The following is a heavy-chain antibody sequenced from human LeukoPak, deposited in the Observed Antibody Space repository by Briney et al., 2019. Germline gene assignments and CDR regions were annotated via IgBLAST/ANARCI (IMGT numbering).Heavy chain of an antibody. CDR2: INPNSGGT. CDR3: ARDDSSGYPEEAAFDI. D-gene: IGHD3-22*01. Sequence: ASVKVSCKASGYTFTGYYMHWVRQAPGQGLEWMGWINPNSGGTNYAQKFQGRVTMTRDTSISTAYMELSRLRSDDTAVYYCARDDSSGYPEEAAFDIWGQGTMVTVSS. V-gene: IGHV1-2*02. J-gene: IGHJ3*02. CDR1: GYTFTGYY.